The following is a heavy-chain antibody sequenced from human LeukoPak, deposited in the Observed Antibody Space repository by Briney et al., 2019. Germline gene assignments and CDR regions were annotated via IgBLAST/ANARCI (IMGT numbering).Heavy chain of an antibody. D-gene: IGHD3-10*01. CDR2: IYYSGST. Sequence: SETLSLTCTVSGGSISSSSYYWGWIRQPPGKGLEWIGGIYYSGSTYYNPSLKSRVTISVGTSKNQFSLKLSSVTAADTAVYYCARDLVGWFGELRMAYYFDYWGQGTLVTVSS. CDR3: ARDLVGWFGELRMAYYFDY. J-gene: IGHJ4*02. CDR1: GGSISSSSYY. V-gene: IGHV4-39*07.